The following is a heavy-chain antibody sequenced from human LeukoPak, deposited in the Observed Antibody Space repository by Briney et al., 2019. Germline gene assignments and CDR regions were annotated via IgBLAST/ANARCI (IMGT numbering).Heavy chain of an antibody. D-gene: IGHD5-18*01. CDR1: GFTFSSYS. J-gene: IGHJ3*02. Sequence: GGSLRLSCAASGFTFSSYSMNWVRQAPGKGLEWVSAISGSGGSTYYADSVKGRFTISRDNVKNSPYLQMNSLRAEDTALYYCARERGYSSSAFDIWGQGTMVTVSS. CDR2: ISGSGGST. V-gene: IGHV3-48*01. CDR3: ARERGYSSSAFDI.